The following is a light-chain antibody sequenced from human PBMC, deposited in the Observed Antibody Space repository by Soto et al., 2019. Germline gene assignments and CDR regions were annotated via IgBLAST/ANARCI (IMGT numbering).Light chain of an antibody. CDR1: QSVSSY. CDR2: DSS. CDR3: QQRSNLVS. V-gene: IGKV3-11*01. J-gene: IGKJ5*01. Sequence: EIVLTQFPATLSLSPGDGATLSCRASQSVSSYLAWYQQKRGQAPRLLIYDSSNRATGIPARFSGSGSGTDFTLTISSLEPEDSAVYFCQQRSNLVSFGPGTRLEIK.